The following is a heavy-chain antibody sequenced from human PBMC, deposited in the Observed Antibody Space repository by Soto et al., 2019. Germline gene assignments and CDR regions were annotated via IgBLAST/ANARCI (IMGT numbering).Heavy chain of an antibody. CDR2: INSASTTT. J-gene: IGHJ4*02. Sequence: DVQLVESGGGLVQPGGSLRLSCAASGFPFSSYAMHWVRQAPGKGLEWSSYINSASTTTFHADSVNGRFTLSRDNAKNSVYQQLSSLRPDGTTVSDCGRDLSQWGQGTLVTVSS. V-gene: IGHV3-48*01. CDR1: GFPFSSYA. CDR3: GRDLSQ.